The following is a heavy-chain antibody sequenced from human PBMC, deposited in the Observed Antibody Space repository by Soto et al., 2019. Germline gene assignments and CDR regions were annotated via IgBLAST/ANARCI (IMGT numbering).Heavy chain of an antibody. Sequence: QVQLVQSGAEVKKPGASVKVSCKASGYTFTSYGISWVRQAPGQGLEWMGGIIAYNGHTNYAQKLQGRVNMTTDTATSKAYMELSSLRSDDTAVYYCAREAPPEDYWGQGTLVTVSS. J-gene: IGHJ4*02. CDR3: AREAPPEDY. V-gene: IGHV1-18*01. CDR2: IIAYNGHT. CDR1: GYTFTSYG.